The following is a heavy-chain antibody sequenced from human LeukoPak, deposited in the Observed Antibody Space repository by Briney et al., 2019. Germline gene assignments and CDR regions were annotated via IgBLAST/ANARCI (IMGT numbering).Heavy chain of an antibody. CDR1: GESFNGYY. V-gene: IGHV4-34*01. D-gene: IGHD2-15*01. J-gene: IGHJ4*02. Sequence: SETLSLTCAVYGESFNGYYWSWIRQSPQKGLEWIGHINHVGITNYNPSLKSRVTISVDTSKNQFSLKLSSVTAADTAVYYCARGIWVVSWGQGTLVTVSS. CDR3: ARGIWVVS. CDR2: INHVGIT.